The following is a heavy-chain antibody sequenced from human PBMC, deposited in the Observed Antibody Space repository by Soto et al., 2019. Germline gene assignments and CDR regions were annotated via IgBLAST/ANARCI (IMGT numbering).Heavy chain of an antibody. CDR1: GGSVSSGSYY. D-gene: IGHD3-3*01. V-gene: IGHV4-61*01. Sequence: TSETLSLTCTVSGGSVSSGSYYWSWIRQPPGKGLEGIGYIYYSGGTNYNPSLKSRVTIPVDTSKNQFSLKLRSVTAADTAVYYCAREGAPPYYDFWSGYYNWFDPWGQGTLVTVSS. J-gene: IGHJ5*02. CDR2: IYYSGGT. CDR3: AREGAPPYYDFWSGYYNWFDP.